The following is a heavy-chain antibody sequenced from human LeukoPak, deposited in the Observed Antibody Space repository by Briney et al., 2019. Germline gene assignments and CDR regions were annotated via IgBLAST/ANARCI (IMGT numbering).Heavy chain of an antibody. D-gene: IGHD6-13*01. V-gene: IGHV3-21*01. Sequence: GALRLSFAGSGFTFSRYRMDWGRQAPGKGVEGGSSICSSRSYIYYADSVKGRFTISRDNAKNSLYLQMNSLRAEDTAVYYCARDPIIAATQTDYYYYMDVWGKGTTVTVSS. CDR2: ICSSRSYI. J-gene: IGHJ6*03. CDR3: ARDPIIAATQTDYYYYMDV. CDR1: GFTFSRYR.